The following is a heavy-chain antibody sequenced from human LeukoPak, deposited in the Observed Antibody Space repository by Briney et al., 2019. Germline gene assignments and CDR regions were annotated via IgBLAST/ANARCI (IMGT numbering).Heavy chain of an antibody. J-gene: IGHJ4*02. CDR3: ASLRGVNR. CDR2: ISSSGTTI. CDR1: GFTFSSNY. V-gene: IGHV3-11*01. Sequence: GGSLRLSCAASGFTFSSNYMSWIRQPPGKGLEWVSYISSSGTTIYYADSVRGRFTVSRDNAKNSLYLQMDSLSAEDTAVYYCASLRGVNRWGQGTLVTVSS. D-gene: IGHD3-10*01.